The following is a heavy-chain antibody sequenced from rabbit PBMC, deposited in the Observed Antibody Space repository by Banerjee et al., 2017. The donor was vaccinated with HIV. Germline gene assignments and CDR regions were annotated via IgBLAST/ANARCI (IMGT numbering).Heavy chain of an antibody. Sequence: QEQLEESGGGLVKPEGSLTLTCKASGFDLSSYYYMCWVRQAPGKGLELIACIASSTGNTWNATRVNGRFTISRDTNENTVDLTMTSLTAADSATYFCARDINTSFKLWGPGTLVTVS. CDR3: ARDINTSFKL. V-gene: IGHV1S43*01. CDR2: IASSTGNT. CDR1: GFDLSSYYY. D-gene: IGHD1-1*01. J-gene: IGHJ4*01.